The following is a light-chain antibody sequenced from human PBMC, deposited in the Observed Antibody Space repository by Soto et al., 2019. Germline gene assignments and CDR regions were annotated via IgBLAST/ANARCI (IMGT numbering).Light chain of an antibody. J-gene: IGKJ2*01. CDR2: DTS. CDR3: LKRYKWLRT. CDR1: QSVTNY. V-gene: IGKV3-11*01. Sequence: EVVLTQSPATLSLSPGERATLSCRASQSVTNYVAWYQQKPGQAPRLLIYDTSKRATGIPARFSGGGSGTAFTLTISTLEPGDFAVYYCLKRYKWLRTFGQGTKLEIK.